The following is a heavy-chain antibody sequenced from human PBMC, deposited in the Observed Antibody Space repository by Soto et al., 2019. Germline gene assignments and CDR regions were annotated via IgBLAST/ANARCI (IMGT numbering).Heavy chain of an antibody. Sequence: ASGKVSCKGSGYTFTSYVINWVRQATGQGLEWMGWINPNTGYTDYAQKFQDRVTMTGNTSITTAYMELSSLRSEDTAVYYCVRGRVMITFGVVIVIDYWGQGSPVTVSS. CDR1: GYTFTSYV. CDR3: VRGRVMITFGVVIVIDY. D-gene: IGHD3-16*02. J-gene: IGHJ4*02. V-gene: IGHV1-8*01. CDR2: INPNTGYT.